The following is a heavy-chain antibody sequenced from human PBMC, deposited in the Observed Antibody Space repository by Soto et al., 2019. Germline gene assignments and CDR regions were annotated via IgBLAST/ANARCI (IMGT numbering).Heavy chain of an antibody. CDR2: IYYSGST. CDR3: ARDRLANWFDP. CDR1: GGSIRTYY. D-gene: IGHD3-9*01. Sequence: SETPSLTFTVSGGSIRTYYWSWIRQPPGKGLEWIGYIYYSGSTNYNPSLKSRVTISLDTSKSQFSLKLSSVTAADTAVYYCARDRLANWFDPWGQGTLVTVSS. V-gene: IGHV4-59*01. J-gene: IGHJ5*02.